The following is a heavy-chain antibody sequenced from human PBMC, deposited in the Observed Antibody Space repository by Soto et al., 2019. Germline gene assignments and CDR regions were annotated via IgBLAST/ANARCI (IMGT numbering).Heavy chain of an antibody. V-gene: IGHV4-39*01. J-gene: IGHJ4*02. D-gene: IGHD1-1*01. CDR3: ARTRYNWSDAIHFDY. Sequence: SETLSLTCTVSGGSISSSSYYWGWIRQPPGKGLEWIGSIYYSGSTYYNPSLKSRVTISVDTSKNQFSLKLSSVTAADTAVYYCARTRYNWSDAIHFDYWGQGTLVTVSS. CDR1: GGSISSSSYY. CDR2: IYYSGST.